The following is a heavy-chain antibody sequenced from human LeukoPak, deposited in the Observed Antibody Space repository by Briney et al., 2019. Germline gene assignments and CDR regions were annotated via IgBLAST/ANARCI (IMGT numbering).Heavy chain of an antibody. CDR3: ASRVYGLGSFNY. D-gene: IGHD3-10*01. Sequence: ETLSLTCAVYGGSFSSYYWSWIRQPPGKGLEWIGKINYSGSTNYNPSLKSRVTISVDMSKNQFSLKLSSVTAADTAVYYCASRVYGLGSFNYWGQGTLVTVSS. CDR2: INYSGST. V-gene: IGHV4-34*01. CDR1: GGSFSSYY. J-gene: IGHJ4*01.